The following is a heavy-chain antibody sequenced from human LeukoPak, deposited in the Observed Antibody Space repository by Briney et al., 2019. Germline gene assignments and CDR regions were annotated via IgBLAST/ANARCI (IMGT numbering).Heavy chain of an antibody. CDR3: ARDLVTMIVVGGNAFDI. J-gene: IGHJ3*02. CDR2: IYSGGST. V-gene: IGHV3-66*01. D-gene: IGHD3-22*01. Sequence: GGSLRLSCAVSGFTVSSNYMSWVRQAPGKGLEWVSIIYSGGSTYYADSVKGRFTISRDNAKNSLYLQMNSLRAEDTAVYYCARDLVTMIVVGGNAFDIWGQGTMVTVSS. CDR1: GFTVSSNY.